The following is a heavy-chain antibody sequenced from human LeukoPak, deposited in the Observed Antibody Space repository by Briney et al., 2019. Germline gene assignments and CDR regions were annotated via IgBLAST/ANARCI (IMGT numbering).Heavy chain of an antibody. CDR1: GGSISSYY. Sequence: ETLSLTCTVSGGSISSYYWSWIRQPPGKGLEWIGYIYYSGSTNYNPSLKSRVTISVDTSKNQFSLKLSSVTAADTAVYYCARGPTRDDVFDIWGQGTMVTVSS. V-gene: IGHV4-59*01. CDR2: IYYSGST. CDR3: ARGPTRDDVFDI. J-gene: IGHJ3*02.